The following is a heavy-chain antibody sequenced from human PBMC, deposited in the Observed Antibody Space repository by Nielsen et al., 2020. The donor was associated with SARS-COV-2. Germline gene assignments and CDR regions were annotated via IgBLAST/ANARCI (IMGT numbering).Heavy chain of an antibody. D-gene: IGHD1-26*01. J-gene: IGHJ4*02. CDR1: GGAISSYY. CDR3: ARGRWEEYFDY. CDR2: IYDSGNT. Sequence: SETLSLTCTVSGGAISSYYWTWIRQPPEKGLEWIAYIYDSGNTNYNPSLQSRVTISSDTSKNQFSLRLSSVTAADTAVYFCARGRWEEYFDYWGQGTLVTVSS. V-gene: IGHV4-59*13.